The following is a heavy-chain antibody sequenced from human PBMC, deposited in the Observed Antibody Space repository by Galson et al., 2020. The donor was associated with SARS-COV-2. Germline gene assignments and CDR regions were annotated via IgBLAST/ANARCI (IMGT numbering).Heavy chain of an antibody. CDR1: GGSMNTYH. D-gene: IGHD3-9*01. V-gene: IGHV4-59*01. CDR3: ARARRRYFDAAPRGLDV. CDR2: ISDSGST. J-gene: IGHJ6*02. Sequence: SETLSLTCIVSGGSMNTYHWSWIRQPPGKGLEWIGHISDSGSTKYNPSLKTRVTISLETSKNQFSLRLTSVSAADTAVYSCARARRRYFDAAPRGLDVWGQGTRVTVSS.